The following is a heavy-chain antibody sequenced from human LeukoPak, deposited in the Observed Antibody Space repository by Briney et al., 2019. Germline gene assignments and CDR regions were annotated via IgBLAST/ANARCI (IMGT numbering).Heavy chain of an antibody. Sequence: TGGSLRLSCAASGFTFDDYGMSWARQAPGKGLEWVSGINWNGGSTGYADSVKGRFTISRDNAKNSLYLQMNSLRAEDTALYYCARSPTDDSSGYYYGGIDYWGQGTLVTVSS. CDR1: GFTFDDYG. J-gene: IGHJ4*02. D-gene: IGHD3-22*01. CDR3: ARSPTDDSSGYYYGGIDY. V-gene: IGHV3-20*04. CDR2: INWNGGST.